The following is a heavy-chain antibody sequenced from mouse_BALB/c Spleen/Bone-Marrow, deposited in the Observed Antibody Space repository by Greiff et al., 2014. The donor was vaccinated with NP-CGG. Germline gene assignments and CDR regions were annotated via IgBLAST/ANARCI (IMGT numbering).Heavy chain of an antibody. Sequence: VQLKQSGAELMKPGASVKISCKATGYTFSRNWIEWVKQRPGHGLEWIGEILPGSGSTNYNEKFKGKATFTADTSSNTANMQLSSLTSEDSGVYYCARVGSTMITTAFAYWGQGTLVTVSA. CDR3: ARVGSTMITTAFAY. D-gene: IGHD2-4*01. J-gene: IGHJ3*01. CDR2: ILPGSGST. V-gene: IGHV1-9*01. CDR1: GYTFSRNW.